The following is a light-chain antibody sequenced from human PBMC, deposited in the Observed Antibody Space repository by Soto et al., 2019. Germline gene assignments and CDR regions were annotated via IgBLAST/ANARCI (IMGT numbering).Light chain of an antibody. Sequence: QSALTQPASVSGSPGQSITISCTGTSSDVGSYHLVSWYQHHPGKAPKLIIYEGTKRPSGISSRFSGSRSGNTASLPISGLQAEDEADYHCCSYGGCSNFVIFGGGTKLTVL. V-gene: IGLV2-23*03. J-gene: IGLJ2*01. CDR1: SSDVGSYHL. CDR2: EGT. CDR3: CSYGGCSNFVI.